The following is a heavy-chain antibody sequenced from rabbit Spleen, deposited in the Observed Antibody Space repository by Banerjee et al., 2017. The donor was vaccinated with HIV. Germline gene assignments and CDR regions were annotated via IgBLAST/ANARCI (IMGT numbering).Heavy chain of an antibody. J-gene: IGHJ4*01. V-gene: IGHV1S40*01. CDR2: IHGGSNNNI. D-gene: IGHD7-1*01. Sequence: QSLEESWGDLVKPGASLTLPCTASGFSFIAGYYMCWGRQAPGKGLEWIACIHGGSNNNIYYASWAKGRLTISKTSSTTVTLQMTSLTAADTATYFCARFYAGYGDFGYAAMWGPGTLVTVS. CDR1: GFSFIAGYY. CDR3: ARFYAGYGDFGYAAM.